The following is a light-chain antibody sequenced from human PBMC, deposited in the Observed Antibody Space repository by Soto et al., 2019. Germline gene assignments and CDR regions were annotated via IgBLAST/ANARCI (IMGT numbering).Light chain of an antibody. CDR3: QQYYTTPLT. CDR1: QNTFTSSNERNY. J-gene: IGKJ4*01. CDR2: WAS. V-gene: IGKV4-1*01. Sequence: DIVMTQSPDSLAVSLGERATINCKSSQNTFTSSNERNYLAWYQQNPGQPPKLLISWASMRESGVPDRFSGSGSGTDFTLTISSLQAEDVAVYYCQQYYTTPLTFGGGTKVEI.